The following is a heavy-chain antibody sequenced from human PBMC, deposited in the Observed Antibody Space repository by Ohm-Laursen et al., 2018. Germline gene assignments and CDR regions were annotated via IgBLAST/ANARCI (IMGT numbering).Heavy chain of an antibody. J-gene: IGHJ4*02. CDR1: GFTFSSYS. V-gene: IGHV3-7*01. D-gene: IGHD1-14*01. Sequence: SLRLSCAAFGFTFSSYSMNWVRQAPGKGLEWVASIKQDGTEKHYVESMQGRFTISRDNAKNSVYLQMNSLRAEDTAIYYCARDPIDNNGYNPDYWGQGTLVTVSS. CDR2: IKQDGTEK. CDR3: ARDPIDNNGYNPDY.